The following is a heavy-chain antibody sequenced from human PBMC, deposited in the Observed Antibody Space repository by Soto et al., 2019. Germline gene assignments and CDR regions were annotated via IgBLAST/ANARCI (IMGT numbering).Heavy chain of an antibody. CDR2: IYYSGST. CDR3: AGGVRVVPAAI. J-gene: IGHJ4*02. CDR1: GGSISSGGYY. D-gene: IGHD2-2*01. Sequence: LSETLSLTCTVSGGSISSGGYYWSWIRQHPGKGLEWIGYIYYSGSTYYNPSLKSRVTISVDTSKNQFSLKLSSVTAADTAVYYCAGGVRVVPAAIWGQGTLVTV. V-gene: IGHV4-31*03.